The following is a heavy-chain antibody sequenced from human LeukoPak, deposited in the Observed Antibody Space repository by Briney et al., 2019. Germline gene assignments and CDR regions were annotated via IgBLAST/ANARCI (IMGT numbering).Heavy chain of an antibody. D-gene: IGHD6-6*01. CDR3: ARGEASIAAFDP. V-gene: IGHV4-4*02. J-gene: IGHJ5*02. Sequence: SGTLSLTCAVSGASISSYNCWGWVRQSPGKVLEWIGEIYRSGITNYNPSLKSRVTISVDTSKNQFSLKLSSVTAADTAVYYCARGEASIAAFDPWGQGTLVTVSS. CDR1: GASISSYNC. CDR2: IYRSGIT.